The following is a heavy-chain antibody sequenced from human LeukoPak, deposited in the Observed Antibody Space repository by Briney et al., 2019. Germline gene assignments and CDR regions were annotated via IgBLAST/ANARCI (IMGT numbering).Heavy chain of an antibody. CDR3: ARGYYDILTGYPYYYYYMDV. J-gene: IGHJ6*03. CDR1: GGSFSGFY. Sequence: PSETLSLTCAVYGGSFSGFYWSWIRQPPGKGLEWIGYIYYSGSTNYNPSLKSRVTISVDTSKNQFSLKLSSVTAADTAVYYCARGYYDILTGYPYYYYYMDVWGKGTTVTISS. D-gene: IGHD3-9*01. V-gene: IGHV4-59*01. CDR2: IYYSGST.